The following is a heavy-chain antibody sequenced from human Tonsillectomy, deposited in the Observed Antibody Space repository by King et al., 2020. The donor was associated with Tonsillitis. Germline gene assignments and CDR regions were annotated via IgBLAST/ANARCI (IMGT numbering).Heavy chain of an antibody. V-gene: IGHV3-30*02. D-gene: IGHD3-10*01. Sequence: VQLVESGGGVVQPGGSLRLSCAAPGFTFSSDGMNWVRQAPGKGLEWVSFIRYDGANKYYAYSVKGRFTISRDNSKNTLYLQMNSLRPEDTAVYYCAKDRSYYGSGSPSNAFDIWGQGTMVTVSS. J-gene: IGHJ3*02. CDR3: AKDRSYYGSGSPSNAFDI. CDR2: IRYDGANK. CDR1: GFTFSSDG.